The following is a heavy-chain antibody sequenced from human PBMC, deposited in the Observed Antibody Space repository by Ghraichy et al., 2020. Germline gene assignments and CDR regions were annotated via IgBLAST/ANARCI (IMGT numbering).Heavy chain of an antibody. D-gene: IGHD3-16*01. J-gene: IGHJ5*02. V-gene: IGHV4-39*07. CDR3: ATGISTRLGWGNWFGP. Sequence: LTCSVSGGSISTNNYYWAWLRQPPGKGLEWIGSLYYSGSTYHNSSLKSRVTLSGDTSKNQFSLRLTSVSTADTAVYYCATGISTRLGWGNWFGPWGQGTLVTVSS. CDR2: LYYSGST. CDR1: GGSISTNNYY.